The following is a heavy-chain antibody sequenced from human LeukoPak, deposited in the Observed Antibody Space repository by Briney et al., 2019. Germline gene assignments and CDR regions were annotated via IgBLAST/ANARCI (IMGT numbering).Heavy chain of an antibody. V-gene: IGHV3-21*01. D-gene: IGHD2-15*01. J-gene: IGHJ6*02. CDR2: ISSSSSYI. CDR3: ASRGVAATGGYYYGMDV. Sequence: GGSLRLSCAASGFTFSSYSMNWVRQAPGKGLEWVSSISSSSSYIYYADSVKGRFTISRDNAKNSLYLQMNSLRAEDTAVYYCASRGVAATGGYYYGMDVWGQGTTVTVSS. CDR1: GFTFSSYS.